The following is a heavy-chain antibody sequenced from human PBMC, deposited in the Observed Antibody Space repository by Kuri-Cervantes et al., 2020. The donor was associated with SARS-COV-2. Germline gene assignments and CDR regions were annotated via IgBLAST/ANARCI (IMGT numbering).Heavy chain of an antibody. CDR3: ARETFWSGYYFYGNIDH. D-gene: IGHD3-3*01. J-gene: IGHJ4*02. V-gene: IGHV3-30-3*01. Sequence: LSLTCEGSGFTFSNHALYWIRQAPGEGLEWVAVVSYDGGSEWYADSLKGRFSISRDNSKNTVYLQINSLRTEDTALYYCARETFWSGYYFYGNIDHWGQGTLVTVSS. CDR1: GFTFSNHA. CDR2: VSYDGGSE.